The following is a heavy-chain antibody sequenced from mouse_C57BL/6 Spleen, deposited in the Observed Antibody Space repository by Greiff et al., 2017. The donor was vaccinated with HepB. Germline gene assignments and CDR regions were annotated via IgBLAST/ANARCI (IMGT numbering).Heavy chain of an antibody. J-gene: IGHJ3*01. V-gene: IGHV5-15*01. CDR1: GFTFSDYG. CDR3: ARGDYDEGWFAY. CDR2: ISNLAYSI. Sequence: EVKLVESGGGLVQPGGSLKLSCAASGFTFSDYGMAWVRQAPRKGPEWVAFISNLAYSIYYADTVTGRFTISRENAKNTLYREMSSLRSEDTAMYYCARGDYDEGWFAYWGQGTLVTVSA. D-gene: IGHD2-4*01.